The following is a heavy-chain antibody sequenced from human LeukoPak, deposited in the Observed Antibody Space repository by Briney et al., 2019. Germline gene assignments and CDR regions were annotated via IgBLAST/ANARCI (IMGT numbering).Heavy chain of an antibody. Sequence: GGSLRLSCAASGFSSSYAMSWVRQAPGKGLEWVSYISSSSSTIYYADSVKGRFTISRDNAKNSLYLQMNSLRAEDTAVYYCARGLGVDVWGKGATVTVSS. D-gene: IGHD3-16*01. CDR3: ARGLGVDV. V-gene: IGHV3-48*04. CDR2: ISSSSSTI. CDR1: GFSSSYA. J-gene: IGHJ6*04.